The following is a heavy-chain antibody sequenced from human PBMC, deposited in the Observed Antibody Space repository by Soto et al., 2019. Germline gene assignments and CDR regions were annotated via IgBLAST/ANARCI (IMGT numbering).Heavy chain of an antibody. J-gene: IGHJ4*02. CDR3: ARVETSVALFDY. D-gene: IGHD6-19*01. Sequence: GGSLRLSCAASGFTFSSYAMHWVRQAPGKGLEWVAVISYDGSNKYYADSVKGRFTISRVNSKNTLYLQMNSLRAEDTAVYYCARVETSVALFDYWGQGTLVTVSS. CDR1: GFTFSSYA. CDR2: ISYDGSNK. V-gene: IGHV3-30-3*01.